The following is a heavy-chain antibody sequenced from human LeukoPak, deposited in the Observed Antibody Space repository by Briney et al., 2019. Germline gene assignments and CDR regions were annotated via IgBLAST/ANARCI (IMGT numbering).Heavy chain of an antibody. CDR1: GGSFSGYY. CDR3: XXGGGYXXXXXRKXXXYYMDV. D-gene: IGHD5-18*01. Sequence: PSETLSLTCAVYGGSFSGYYWSWIRQPPGKGLEWIGEINHSGSTNYNPSLKSRVTISVDTSKNQFSLKLSSVTAADTAVYYCXXGGGYXXXXXRKXXXYYMDVWGKGTTVTVS. V-gene: IGHV4-34*01. J-gene: IGHJ6*03. CDR2: INHSGST.